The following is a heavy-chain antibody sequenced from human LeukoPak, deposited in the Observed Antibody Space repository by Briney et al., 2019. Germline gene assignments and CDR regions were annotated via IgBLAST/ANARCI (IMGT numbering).Heavy chain of an antibody. D-gene: IGHD2-15*01. CDR3: ARRVEGNWFDP. V-gene: IGHV1-69*02. CDR2: IIPILGIA. J-gene: IGHJ5*02. Sequence: ASVKVSCKASGYTFTGYYMHWVRQAPGQGLEWMGRIIPILGIANYAQKFQGRVTITADKSTSTAYMELSSLRSEDTAVYYCARRVEGNWFDPWGQGTLVTVSS. CDR1: GYTFTGYY.